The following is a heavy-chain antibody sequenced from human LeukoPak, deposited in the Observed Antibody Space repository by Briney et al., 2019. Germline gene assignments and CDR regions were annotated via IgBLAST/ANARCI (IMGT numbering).Heavy chain of an antibody. J-gene: IGHJ4*02. D-gene: IGHD3-22*01. Sequence: GGSLRLSCAASGFTFSSYGMHWVRQAPGKGLEWVAVTWYDGSNNYYADSVKGRFTISRDNSKNTLLLQMNSLRAEDTAVYYCARDGRDYYDSSGYLDFWGQGHLVIVSS. CDR3: ARDGRDYYDSSGYLDF. V-gene: IGHV3-33*01. CDR2: TWYDGSNN. CDR1: GFTFSSYG.